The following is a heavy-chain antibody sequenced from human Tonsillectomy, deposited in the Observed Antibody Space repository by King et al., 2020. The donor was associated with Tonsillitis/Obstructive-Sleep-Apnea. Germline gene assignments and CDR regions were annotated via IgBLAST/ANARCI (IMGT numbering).Heavy chain of an antibody. Sequence: VQLQQWGAGLLKPSETLSLTCAVYGGSFSGYYWSWIRQPPGKGLEWIGEINHSGSTNYNPSLKSRVTISVDTSKNQFSLKLSSVTAADTAVYYCARGARPHCSSTSCSRFYYYYMDVWGKGTTVTVSS. J-gene: IGHJ6*03. CDR2: INHSGST. CDR1: GGSFSGYY. D-gene: IGHD2-2*01. V-gene: IGHV4-34*01. CDR3: ARGARPHCSSTSCSRFYYYYMDV.